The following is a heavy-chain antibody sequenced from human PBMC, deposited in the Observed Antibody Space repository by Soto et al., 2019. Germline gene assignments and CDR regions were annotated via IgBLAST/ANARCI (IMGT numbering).Heavy chain of an antibody. D-gene: IGHD3-22*01. V-gene: IGHV3-30*03. CDR1: GFTFSSYG. Sequence: GGSLRLSCAASGFTFSSYGMHWVRQAPGKXLEWVAVISYDGSNKYYADSVKGRFTISRDNSKNTLYLQMNSLRAEDTAVYYCATWYYDSSGYYYYYGMDVWGQGTTVTVSS. CDR3: ATWYYDSSGYYYYYGMDV. CDR2: ISYDGSNK. J-gene: IGHJ6*02.